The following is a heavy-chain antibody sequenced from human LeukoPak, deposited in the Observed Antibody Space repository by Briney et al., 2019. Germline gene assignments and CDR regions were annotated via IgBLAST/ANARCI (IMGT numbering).Heavy chain of an antibody. D-gene: IGHD5-12*01. V-gene: IGHV3-23*01. CDR1: GFTLSTYA. Sequence: GGSLGLSCAASGFTLSTYAMRWVRQAPGKGLDGVSAISGSGGSTYYADSVKGRFTISRDNSKNTLYLQMNSLRAEDTAVYYCANGGYVGAFDIWGQGTMVTVSS. J-gene: IGHJ3*02. CDR3: ANGGYVGAFDI. CDR2: ISGSGGST.